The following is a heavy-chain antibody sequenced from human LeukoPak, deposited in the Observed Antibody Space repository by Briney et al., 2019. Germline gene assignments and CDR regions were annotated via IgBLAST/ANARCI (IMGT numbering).Heavy chain of an antibody. Sequence: SETLSLTCAVYGGSFSGYSWSWIRQPPGKGLEWIGYIYHSGSTYYNPSLKSRVTISVDRSKNQFSLKLSSVTAADTAVYYCAREGRDSSGYSAFDIWGQGTMVTVSS. CDR2: IYHSGST. CDR3: AREGRDSSGYSAFDI. CDR1: GGSFSGYS. V-gene: IGHV4-30-2*01. J-gene: IGHJ3*02. D-gene: IGHD3-22*01.